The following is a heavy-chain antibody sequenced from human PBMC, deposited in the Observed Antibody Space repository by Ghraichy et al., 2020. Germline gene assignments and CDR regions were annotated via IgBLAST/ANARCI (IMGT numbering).Heavy chain of an antibody. V-gene: IGHV4-31*03. CDR2: ISSRGGA. CDR1: SGSISRGGNY. J-gene: IGHJ3*02. CDR3: ARSENVDTPMSYDAFDI. D-gene: IGHD5-18*01. Sequence: SETLSLTCTVSSGSISRGGNYWSWIRQHPGKGLEWIGYISSRGGAYYNPSLKSRVTISLDTSKNQFSLKLNSVTAADTAVYYCARSENVDTPMSYDAFDIWGQGTVVTVSS.